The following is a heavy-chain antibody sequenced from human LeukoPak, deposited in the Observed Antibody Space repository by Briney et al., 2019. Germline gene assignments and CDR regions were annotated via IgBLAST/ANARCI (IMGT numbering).Heavy chain of an antibody. CDR3: SHGDITSSGYSKPFDY. Sequence: VASVKVSCKASGGTFSSYAIRWVRQAPGQGLEWMGGIIPIFGTANYAQKFQGRVTITADESTSTAYMELSSLRSEDTAVYYCSHGDITSSGYSKPFDYWGQGTLVTVSS. CDR1: GGTFSSYA. CDR2: IIPIFGTA. J-gene: IGHJ4*02. D-gene: IGHD3-22*01. V-gene: IGHV1-69*01.